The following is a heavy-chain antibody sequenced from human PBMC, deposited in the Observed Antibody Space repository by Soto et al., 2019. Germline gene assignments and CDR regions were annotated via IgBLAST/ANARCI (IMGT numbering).Heavy chain of an antibody. J-gene: IGHJ3*02. Sequence: QVQLQQWGAGLLKPSETLSLTCAVYGGSVSSGSYYWSWIRQPPGKGLEWIGEMSHSGGTNFNPSLKSRVTISVDTSKNQFSLKMSFVTAADTALYYCARVERGTATTVVDAFDIWGPGTMVTVSS. CDR1: GGSVSSGSYY. CDR3: ARVERGTATTVVDAFDI. D-gene: IGHD1-1*01. V-gene: IGHV4-34*01. CDR2: MSHSGGT.